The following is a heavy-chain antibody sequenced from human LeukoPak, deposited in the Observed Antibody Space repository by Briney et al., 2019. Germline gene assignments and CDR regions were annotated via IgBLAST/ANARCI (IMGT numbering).Heavy chain of an antibody. D-gene: IGHD6-19*01. CDR2: IYYSGST. Sequence: PSETLSLTCTVSGGSISSGDYYWSWIRQPPGKGLEWIGYIYYSGSTYYNPSLKSRVTISVDTSKNQFSLKLSSVTAADTAVYYCARLNSSGWYFYWGQGTLVTVSS. CDR3: ARLNSSGWYFY. CDR1: GGSISSGDYY. J-gene: IGHJ4*02. V-gene: IGHV4-30-4*01.